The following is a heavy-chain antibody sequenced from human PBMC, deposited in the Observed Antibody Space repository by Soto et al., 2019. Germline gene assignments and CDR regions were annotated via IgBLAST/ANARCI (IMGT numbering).Heavy chain of an antibody. V-gene: IGHV1-69*01. J-gene: IGHJ3*02. Sequence: QVKLVQSGAEVKKAGSSVKVSCKASGGTFSNYAISWVRQAPGQGLEWMGGIIPMFATTNYAQKFQGRVTITADESTSTAYMELSSLRSEDTAIYYCARGTADCGTYCYNGLSWRFDALDIWGQGTVVTVSS. CDR2: IIPMFATT. D-gene: IGHD2-21*02. CDR3: ARGTADCGTYCYNGLSWRFDALDI. CDR1: GGTFSNYA.